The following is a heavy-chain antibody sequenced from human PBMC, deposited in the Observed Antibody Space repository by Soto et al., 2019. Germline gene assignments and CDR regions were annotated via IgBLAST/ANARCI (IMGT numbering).Heavy chain of an antibody. V-gene: IGHV1-69*13. Sequence: GASVKVSCKASGGTFSSYAISWVRQAPGQGLEWMGGIIPIFGTANYAQKFQGRVTITADESTSTAYMELSSLRSEDTAVYYCARGPRVGYYGSGSYYNGHYYYGMDVWGQGTTVTVSS. CDR3: ARGPRVGYYGSGSYYNGHYYYGMDV. CDR1: GGTFSSYA. J-gene: IGHJ6*02. CDR2: IIPIFGTA. D-gene: IGHD3-10*01.